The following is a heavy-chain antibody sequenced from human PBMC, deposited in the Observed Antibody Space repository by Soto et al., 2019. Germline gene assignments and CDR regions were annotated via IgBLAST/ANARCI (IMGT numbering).Heavy chain of an antibody. CDR2: ISPYNGNT. J-gene: IGHJ6*02. Sequence: QVQLVQSGAEVKKPGASVKVSCKTSGYSFTSYGITWVRQAPGQGLEWMGWISPYNGNTYYAQKLQVRVTLTTDASTSTVYMELRSLTSDDTDVYYCARDQSFDRTYYYCIDVWGQGTTVTVSS. V-gene: IGHV1-18*01. CDR1: GYSFTSYG. CDR3: ARDQSFDRTYYYCIDV.